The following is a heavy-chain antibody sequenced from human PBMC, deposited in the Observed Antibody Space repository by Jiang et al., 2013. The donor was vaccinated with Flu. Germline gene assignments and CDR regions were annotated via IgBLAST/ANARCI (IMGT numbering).Heavy chain of an antibody. CDR1: GFTFDDYA. J-gene: IGHJ6*02. D-gene: IGHD3-10*01. CDR3: ARTRNGGYYYYYGMDV. Sequence: GLVQPGRSLRLSCAASGFTFDDYAMHWVRQAPGKGLEWVSGISWNSGSIGYADSVKGRFTISRDNAKNSLYLQMNSLRAEDTALYYCARTRNGGYYYYYGMDVWGQGTTVTVSS. CDR2: ISWNSGSI. V-gene: IGHV3-9*01.